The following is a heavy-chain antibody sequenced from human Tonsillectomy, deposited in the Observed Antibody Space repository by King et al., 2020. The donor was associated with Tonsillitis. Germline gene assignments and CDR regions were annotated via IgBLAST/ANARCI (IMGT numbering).Heavy chain of an antibody. V-gene: IGHV3-30*02. CDR2: IGYDGRDK. D-gene: IGHD3-10*01. Sequence: VQLEESGGGVVQPGGSLRLSCAASGFTFSRYGMHWVRQAPGKGLEWVAFIGYDGRDKYYADSVKGRFTISRDNSKNTLYLQMNSLRAEDTDVYYCAREGIDAFDIWGQGTMVTVSS. J-gene: IGHJ3*02. CDR3: AREGIDAFDI. CDR1: GFTFSRYG.